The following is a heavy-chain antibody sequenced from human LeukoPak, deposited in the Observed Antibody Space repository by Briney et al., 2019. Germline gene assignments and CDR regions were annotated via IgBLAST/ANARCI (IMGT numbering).Heavy chain of an antibody. Sequence: SETLSLTCTVSGGSITTFFWSWIRQPAGKGLEWIGRIYTSGTTNYNPSLKSRVTMSVDTSKNQFSLKFSSVTAADTAVYYCARDIVATIGWFDPWGQGTLVTVSS. V-gene: IGHV4-4*07. D-gene: IGHD5-12*01. CDR1: GGSITTFF. CDR3: ARDIVATIGWFDP. CDR2: IYTSGTT. J-gene: IGHJ5*02.